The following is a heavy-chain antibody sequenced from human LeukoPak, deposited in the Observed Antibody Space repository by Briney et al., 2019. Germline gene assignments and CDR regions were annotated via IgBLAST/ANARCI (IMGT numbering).Heavy chain of an antibody. D-gene: IGHD6-13*01. J-gene: IGHJ4*02. CDR1: GGSISSNY. Sequence: SETLSLTCTVSGGSISSNYWSWIRQPPGKGLEWIGYIYYSGSTNFNPSLKSRVTISVDTSKNQFSLKLTSVTAGDTAVYYCARVADPQQPFDYWGQGTLVTVSS. CDR2: IYYSGST. CDR3: ARVADPQQPFDY. V-gene: IGHV4-59*12.